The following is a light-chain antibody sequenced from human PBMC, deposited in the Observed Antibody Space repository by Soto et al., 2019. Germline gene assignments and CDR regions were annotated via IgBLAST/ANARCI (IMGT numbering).Light chain of an antibody. Sequence: QSALTQPPSVSVAPGQTVTISCSGSSSNIGNNYVSWYQHLPGAAPKLLIYETNRRPAGIPDRFSGSKSGTSATLGITGLQTADEADYYCETWDTSLSAGRVFGPGTKLTVL. J-gene: IGLJ1*01. CDR3: ETWDTSLSAGRV. CDR2: ETN. V-gene: IGLV1-51*02. CDR1: SSNIGNNY.